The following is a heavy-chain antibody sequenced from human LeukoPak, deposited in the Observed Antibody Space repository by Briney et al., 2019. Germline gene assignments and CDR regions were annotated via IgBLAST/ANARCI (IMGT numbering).Heavy chain of an antibody. CDR1: GGTFSSYA. Sequence: VASVKVSCKASGGTFSSYAISWVRQAPGQGLEWMGRIIPILGIANYAQKFQGRVTITADESTSTAYMELSSLRSEDTAVYYCAREWHYYDSSGYYKPRFDPWGQGTLVTVSS. CDR3: AREWHYYDSSGYYKPRFDP. CDR2: IIPILGIA. D-gene: IGHD3-22*01. V-gene: IGHV1-69*04. J-gene: IGHJ5*02.